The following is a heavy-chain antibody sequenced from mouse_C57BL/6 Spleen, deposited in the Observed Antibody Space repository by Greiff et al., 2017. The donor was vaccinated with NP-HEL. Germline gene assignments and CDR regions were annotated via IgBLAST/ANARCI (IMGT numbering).Heavy chain of an antibody. CDR2: ISSGSSTI. CDR1: GFTFSDYG. CDR3: ARPYDGSPWFAY. Sequence: EVKVEESGGGLVKPGGSLKLSCAASGFTFSDYGMHWVRQAPEKGLEWVAYISSGSSTIYYADTVKGRFTISRDNAKNTLFLQLNSLMSEDTAMDYCARPYDGSPWFAYWGKGTLVTVSA. V-gene: IGHV5-17*01. J-gene: IGHJ3*01. D-gene: IGHD2-3*01.